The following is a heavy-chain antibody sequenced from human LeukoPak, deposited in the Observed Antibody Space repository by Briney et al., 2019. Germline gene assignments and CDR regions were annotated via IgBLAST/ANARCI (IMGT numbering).Heavy chain of an antibody. CDR2: INRDGYSP. Sequence: PGPSLTLSCAASALTITPYWLPSVRHVPGNGLVWVSRINRDGYSPNSADSVPGKLTISRDNPKYTRSLQINNLRADDTGVYYCARDNGFSLFATWGPGTLVTVSS. J-gene: IGHJ5*02. CDR3: ARDNGFSLFAT. V-gene: IGHV3-74*01. D-gene: IGHD5-12*01. CDR1: ALTITPYW.